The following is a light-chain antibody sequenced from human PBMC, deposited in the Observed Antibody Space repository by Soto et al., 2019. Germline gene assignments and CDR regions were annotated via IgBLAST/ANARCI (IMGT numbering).Light chain of an antibody. CDR3: QQYNSYPWT. Sequence: DIQMTQSPSTLSASVGDRVTITCRASQSISSWLAWYQQKPGKAPKLLIYDASSLKSGVPSRFSGSRSGTEFTLTISSLQPDDFATYYCQQYNSYPWTFGQGTKVEIK. J-gene: IGKJ1*01. CDR1: QSISSW. V-gene: IGKV1-5*01. CDR2: DAS.